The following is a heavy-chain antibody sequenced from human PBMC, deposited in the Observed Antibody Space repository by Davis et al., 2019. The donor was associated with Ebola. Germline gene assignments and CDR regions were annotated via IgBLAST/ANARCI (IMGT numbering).Heavy chain of an antibody. CDR1: GFTFSSYS. Sequence: PGGSLRLSCAASGFTFSSYSMNWVRQAPGKGLEWVSYISTSSSTIYYADSVKGRFTISRDNAKNSLYLQMNSLRDEDTAVYYCARRAYCSSTSCPVGDAFDIWGQGTMVTVSS. J-gene: IGHJ3*02. CDR3: ARRAYCSSTSCPVGDAFDI. CDR2: ISTSSSTI. V-gene: IGHV3-48*02. D-gene: IGHD2-2*01.